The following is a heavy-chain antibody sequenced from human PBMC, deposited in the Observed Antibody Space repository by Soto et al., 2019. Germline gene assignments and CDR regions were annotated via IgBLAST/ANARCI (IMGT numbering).Heavy chain of an antibody. D-gene: IGHD3-3*01. CDR2: ISWNSGSI. CDR3: AKGLAISNEGSMG. CDR1: GFTFDDYA. J-gene: IGHJ3*01. V-gene: IGHV3-9*01. Sequence: GGSLRLSCAASGFTFDDYAMHWVRQAPGKGLEWVSGISWNSGSIGYADSVKGRFTISRDNAKNSLYLQMNSLRAEDTALYYCAKGLAISNEGSMGWGQGTMVTVSS.